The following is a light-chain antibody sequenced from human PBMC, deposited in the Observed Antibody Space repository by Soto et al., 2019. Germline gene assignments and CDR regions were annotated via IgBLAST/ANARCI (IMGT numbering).Light chain of an antibody. CDR1: QSISSW. CDR3: QQLSNYPIT. V-gene: IGKV1-5*03. CDR2: KAS. Sequence: DIQMTQSPSTLSASVGDRVTITCRASQSISSWLAWYQRKPGKAPKLLIYKASSLESGVPSRFSGSGSGTEFTLTISSLQPDDFATYYCQQLSNYPITFGQGTRLEIK. J-gene: IGKJ5*01.